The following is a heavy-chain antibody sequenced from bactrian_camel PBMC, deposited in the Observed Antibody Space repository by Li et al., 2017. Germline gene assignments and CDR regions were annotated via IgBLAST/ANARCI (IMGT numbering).Heavy chain of an antibody. CDR2: IDSDGRT. D-gene: IGHD5*01. Sequence: PLVESGGGLVQPGESLRLSCVASGDTYSSGCMAWFRQGLGKEREGVAGIDSDGRTTYSPSVNGRFTITRDSHKNILYLQMNNLKPEDTGMYTCAATRAAVFRPGGWCSGLRQSDYDYLGQGTQVTVS. V-gene: IGHV3S26*01. CDR1: GDTYSSGC. J-gene: IGHJ4*01. CDR3: AATRAAVFRPGGWCSGLRQSDYDY.